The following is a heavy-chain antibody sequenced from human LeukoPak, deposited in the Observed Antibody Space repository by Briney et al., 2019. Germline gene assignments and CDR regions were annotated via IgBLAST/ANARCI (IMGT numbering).Heavy chain of an antibody. J-gene: IGHJ3*02. CDR2: ISWNSDTI. D-gene: IGHD3-10*01. Sequence: PGGSLRLSCAASGFTFDDYAMHWVRQAPGKGLEWVSGISWNSDTIVYADSVKGRFTISRDNAKNTLYLQMNSLRAEDTAVYYCARGGGGYYGSGSYSSDAFDIWGQGTMVTVSS. V-gene: IGHV3-9*01. CDR3: ARGGGGYYGSGSYSSDAFDI. CDR1: GFTFDDYA.